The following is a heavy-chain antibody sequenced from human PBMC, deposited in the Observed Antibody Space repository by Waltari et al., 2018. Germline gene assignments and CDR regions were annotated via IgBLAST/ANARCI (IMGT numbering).Heavy chain of an antibody. CDR1: GFTFSSYA. CDR3: ATGGGKHMTTNY. CDR2: ITRSGGST. D-gene: IGHD4-17*01. Sequence: EVQLVESGGGLVQPGGSLRLSCAASGFTFSSYAMGWVRQAPGKGLEWVSAITRSGGSTYYADAVKGRFTISRDNSKNTLYLQMNSLRAEDTAVYYCATGGGKHMTTNYWGQGTLVTVSS. J-gene: IGHJ4*02. V-gene: IGHV3-23*04.